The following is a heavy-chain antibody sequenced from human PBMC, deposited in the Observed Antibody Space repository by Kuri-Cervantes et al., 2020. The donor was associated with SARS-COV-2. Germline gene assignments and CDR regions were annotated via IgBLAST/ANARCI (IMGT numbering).Heavy chain of an antibody. D-gene: IGHD2-2*02. V-gene: IGHV3-15*01. Sequence: GGSLRLSCAASGFTFSNAWMSWVRQAPGKGLEWVGRIKSKTDGGTTDYAAPVKGRFTIPRDDSKNTLYLQMNSLKTEDTAVYYCTTDLPNPTYPRYYYYYYGMDVWGQGTTVTVSS. CDR3: TTDLPNPTYPRYYYYYYGMDV. J-gene: IGHJ6*02. CDR1: GFTFSNAW. CDR2: IKSKTDGGTT.